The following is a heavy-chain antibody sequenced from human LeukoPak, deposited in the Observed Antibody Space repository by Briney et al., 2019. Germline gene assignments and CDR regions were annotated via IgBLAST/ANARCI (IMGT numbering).Heavy chain of an antibody. CDR1: GLTFNNAW. Sequence: PGGSLRLSCAASGLTFNNAWMNWVRQAPGKRLEWVGRIKSKTDGETTDYAAFVRGRFTISRDDSKNTLYLQMNSLKAEDTAVYYCTGWKNYWGQGTLVTVSS. J-gene: IGHJ4*02. V-gene: IGHV3-15*07. CDR2: IKSKTDGETT. CDR3: TGWKNY. D-gene: IGHD1-1*01.